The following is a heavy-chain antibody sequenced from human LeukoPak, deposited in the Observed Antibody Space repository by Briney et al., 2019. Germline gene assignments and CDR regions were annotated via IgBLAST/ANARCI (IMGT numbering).Heavy chain of an antibody. D-gene: IGHD1-26*01. V-gene: IGHV3-74*01. CDR1: GFTFSSYA. J-gene: IGHJ4*02. Sequence: GGSLRLSCAASGFTFSSYAMSWVRQAPGKGLVWVSRINSDGSSTSYADSVKGRFTISRDNAKNTLYLQMNSLRAEDTAVYYCASLGATSMDFDYWGQGTLVTVSS. CDR2: INSDGSST. CDR3: ASLGATSMDFDY.